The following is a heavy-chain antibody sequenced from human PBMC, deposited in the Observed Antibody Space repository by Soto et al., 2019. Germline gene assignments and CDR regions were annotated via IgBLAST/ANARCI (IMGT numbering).Heavy chain of an antibody. J-gene: IGHJ4*02. CDR1: GFNFGGSW. CDR3: ARGGFIGTPPDF. Sequence: GESLKISCKASGFNFGGSWIGWVRQMPGKGLEWMGIIYPGDSDTRYSPSFQGQVTISADKSISTVYLQWRSLKPSDTAKYYSARGGFIGTPPDFWGQGTRVTVSS. V-gene: IGHV5-51*01. CDR2: IYPGDSDT. D-gene: IGHD1-7*01.